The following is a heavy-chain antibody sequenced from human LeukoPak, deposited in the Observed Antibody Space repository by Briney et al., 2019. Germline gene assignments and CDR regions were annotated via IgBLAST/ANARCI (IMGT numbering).Heavy chain of an antibody. Sequence: GGSLRLSCAASGFTFTNYWMTWVRQAPGKGLEWVANIKQDGSGKYYVDSVKGRFTISRDNAKNSLYLQMNSLRVEDTAVYYCARGVGCSSTSCYYSDYWGQGTLVIVSS. CDR3: ARGVGCSSTSCYYSDY. D-gene: IGHD2-2*01. V-gene: IGHV3-7*01. CDR2: IKQDGSGK. J-gene: IGHJ4*02. CDR1: GFTFTNYW.